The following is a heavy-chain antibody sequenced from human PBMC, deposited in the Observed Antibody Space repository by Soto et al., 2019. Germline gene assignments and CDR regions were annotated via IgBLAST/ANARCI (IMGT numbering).Heavy chain of an antibody. J-gene: IGHJ6*02. CDR3: ASPAFWAPSIAARPGYYGMDV. V-gene: IGHV4-39*01. CDR2: IYYSGST. Sequence: PSETLSLTCTVSGGSISSSSYYWGWIRQPPGKGLEWIGSIYYSGSTYYNPSLKSRVTISVDTSKNQFSLKLSSVTAADTAVYYCASPAFWAPSIAARPGYYGMDVWGQGTTVTVPS. CDR1: GGSISSSSYY. D-gene: IGHD6-6*01.